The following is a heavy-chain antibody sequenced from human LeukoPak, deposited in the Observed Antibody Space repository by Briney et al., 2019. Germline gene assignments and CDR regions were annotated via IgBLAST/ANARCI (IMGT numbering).Heavy chain of an antibody. V-gene: IGHV3-23*01. Sequence: PGGSLRLSCAASGFTFSSYAMSWVRQAPGKGLEWVSAISGSGGSTYYADSVKGRFTISRDNSKNTLFLQMDTLIPEDTAVYYCARDLSYHYSTDYWGQGTLVTVSS. D-gene: IGHD3-16*02. CDR2: ISGSGGST. J-gene: IGHJ4*02. CDR3: ARDLSYHYSTDY. CDR1: GFTFSSYA.